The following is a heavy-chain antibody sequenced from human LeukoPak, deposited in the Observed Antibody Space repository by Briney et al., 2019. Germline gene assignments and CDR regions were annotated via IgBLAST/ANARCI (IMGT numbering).Heavy chain of an antibody. Sequence: SVKVSCKASGYTFTGYYMHWVRQAPGQGLEWMGWINPNSGGTNYAQKFQGRVTMTRDTSISTAYMELSRLRSDDTAVYYCARADFWSTPPPFDYWGQGTLVTVSS. CDR3: ARADFWSTPPPFDY. CDR1: GYTFTGYY. J-gene: IGHJ4*02. V-gene: IGHV1-2*02. CDR2: INPNSGGT. D-gene: IGHD3-3*01.